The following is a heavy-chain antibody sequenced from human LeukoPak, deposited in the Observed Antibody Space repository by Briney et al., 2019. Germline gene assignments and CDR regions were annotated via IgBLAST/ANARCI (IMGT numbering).Heavy chain of an antibody. CDR3: ASSLDGELAPLLGYGMDV. CDR1: GYSFTSYW. CDR2: IYPGDSDT. D-gene: IGHD4-17*01. J-gene: IGHJ6*02. V-gene: IGHV5-51*01. Sequence: GESLKISCKGSGYSFTSYWIGWVRQMPGKGLEWMGIIYPGDSDTRYSPSFQGQVTISADKSISTAYLQWNSLKASDTAMYYCASSLDGELAPLLGYGMDVWGQGTTVTVSS.